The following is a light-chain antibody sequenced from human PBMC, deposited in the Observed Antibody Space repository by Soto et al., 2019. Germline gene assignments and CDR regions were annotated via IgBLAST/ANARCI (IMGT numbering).Light chain of an antibody. CDR3: QHSGGTSPT. Sequence: EIVLTQSPVTLSLSLGERATLSCRASQSVTKYINWYQQKPGKAPSLLITDASNRPTGVPARFSGSGSGTDFTLTISSLEPEDFAIYYCQHSGGTSPTFGQGTKVELK. CDR2: DAS. CDR1: QSVTKY. V-gene: IGKV3-11*01. J-gene: IGKJ1*01.